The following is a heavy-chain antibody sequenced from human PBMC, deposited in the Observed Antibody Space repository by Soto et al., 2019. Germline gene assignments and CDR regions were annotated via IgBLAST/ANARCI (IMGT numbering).Heavy chain of an antibody. Sequence: GGSLRLSCAASGFTFSDYWMHWVRQLPGKGLVWVSRISGVGSTTSYADSVQGRFTISRDNAKNTLYLQMNSLRVEDTAVYYCARDRILGTLREGVDPWGQGTLVTVSS. D-gene: IGHD1-7*01. J-gene: IGHJ5*01. CDR2: ISGVGSTT. V-gene: IGHV3-74*01. CDR1: GFTFSDYW. CDR3: ARDRILGTLREGVDP.